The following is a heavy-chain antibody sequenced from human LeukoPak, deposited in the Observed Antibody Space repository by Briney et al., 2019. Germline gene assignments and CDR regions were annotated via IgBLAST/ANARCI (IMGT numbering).Heavy chain of an antibody. J-gene: IGHJ4*02. Sequence: SGFXXXXYYMSWIRQAPGKGLEWVSYISSSGSTIYYADSVKGRFTISRDNAKNSLYLQMNSLRAEDTAVYYCARDEVGDYGDYWGQGTLVTVSS. V-gene: IGHV3-11*01. CDR3: ARDEVGDYGDY. CDR2: ISSSGSTI. CDR1: GFXXXXYY. D-gene: IGHD1-26*01.